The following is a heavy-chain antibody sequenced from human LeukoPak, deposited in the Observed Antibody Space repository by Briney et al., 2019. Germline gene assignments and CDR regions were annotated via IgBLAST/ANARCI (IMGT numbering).Heavy chain of an antibody. D-gene: IGHD1-7*01. Sequence: PSETLSLTCTVSGGSISIYYWSWIRQPPGKGLEWIGYIYYSGSTNYNPSLKSRVTISVDTSKNQFSLKLSSVTAADTAVYYCARGSNWNYQWDPFDPWGQGTLVTVSS. CDR2: IYYSGST. CDR1: GGSISIYY. V-gene: IGHV4-59*01. J-gene: IGHJ5*02. CDR3: ARGSNWNYQWDPFDP.